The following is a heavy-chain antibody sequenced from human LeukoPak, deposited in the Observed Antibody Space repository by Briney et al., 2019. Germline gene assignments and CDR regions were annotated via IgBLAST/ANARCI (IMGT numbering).Heavy chain of an antibody. J-gene: IGHJ6*02. CDR2: IYYTGTT. CDR3: ARTSRLFYTSGSASKSWPDGMDV. CDR1: GGSISSDY. Sequence: SETLSLTCTVSGGSISSDYWSWIRQPPGKGLEWIGYIYYTGTTAYNSSLKSRVTISVDTSENQFSLKLNSVTDADTAIYYCARTSRLFYTSGSASKSWPDGMDVWGPGTTVTVSS. D-gene: IGHD3-10*01. V-gene: IGHV4-59*01.